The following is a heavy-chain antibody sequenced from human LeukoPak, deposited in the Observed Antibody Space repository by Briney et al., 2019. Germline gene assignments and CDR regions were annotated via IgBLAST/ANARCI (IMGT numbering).Heavy chain of an antibody. V-gene: IGHV3-30*18. CDR3: AKDARGGGYDFWSGYYTGYFDI. CDR2: ISYDGSNK. CDR1: GFTFSSYG. Sequence: GGSLRLSCAASGFTFSSYGMHWVRQAPGKGLEWVAVISYDGSNKYYADSVKGRFTISRDNSKNTLYLQMNSLRAEDTAVYYCAKDARGGGYDFWSGYYTGYFDIWGQGTMVTVSS. J-gene: IGHJ3*02. D-gene: IGHD3-3*01.